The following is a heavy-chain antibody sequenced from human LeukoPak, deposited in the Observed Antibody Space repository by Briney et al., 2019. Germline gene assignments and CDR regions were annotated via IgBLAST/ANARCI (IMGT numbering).Heavy chain of an antibody. CDR2: ISGSGGST. D-gene: IGHD3-22*01. CDR1: GFTFSSYA. J-gene: IGHJ3*02. Sequence: GSLRLSCAASGFTFSSYAMSWVRQAPGKGLEWVSAISGSGGSTYYADSVKGRFTISRDNSKNTLYLQMNSLRAEDTAVYYCAKNSHYYDSSGYYDGDAFDIWGQGTMVTVSS. CDR3: AKNSHYYDSSGYYDGDAFDI. V-gene: IGHV3-23*01.